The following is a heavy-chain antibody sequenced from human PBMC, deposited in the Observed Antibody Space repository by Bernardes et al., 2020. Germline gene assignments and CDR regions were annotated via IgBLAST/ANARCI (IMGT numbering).Heavy chain of an antibody. CDR1: GGSFSGYY. D-gene: IGHD2-15*01. CDR2: INHSGST. CDR3: ARGRGGHCSGGSCYRPGWFDP. Sequence: SETLSLTCAVYGGSFSGYYWSWIRQPPGKGLEWIGEINHSGSTNYNPSLKSRVTISVDTSKNQFSLKLSSVTAADTAVYYCARGRGGHCSGGSCYRPGWFDPWGQGTLVTVSS. V-gene: IGHV4-34*01. J-gene: IGHJ5*02.